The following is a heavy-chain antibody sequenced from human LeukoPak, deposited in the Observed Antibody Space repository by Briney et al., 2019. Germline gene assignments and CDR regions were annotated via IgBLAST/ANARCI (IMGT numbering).Heavy chain of an antibody. V-gene: IGHV3-33*01. Sequence: GGSLRLSCAASGFTFSSYGMHWVRQAPGKGLEWVAVIWYDGSNKYYADSVKGRFTISRDNSKNTLYLQMNSLRAEDTAAYYCARVVTRGAPFDYWGQGTLVTVSS. D-gene: IGHD4-23*01. CDR2: IWYDGSNK. CDR1: GFTFSSYG. CDR3: ARVVTRGAPFDY. J-gene: IGHJ4*02.